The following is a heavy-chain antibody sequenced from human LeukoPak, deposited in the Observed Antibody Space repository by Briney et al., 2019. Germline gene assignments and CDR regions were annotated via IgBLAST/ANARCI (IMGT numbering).Heavy chain of an antibody. V-gene: IGHV4-4*02. Sequence: SGTLSLTCAVSGGSISSSNWWSWVRQPPGKGLEWIGYIYHSGSTYCNPSLKSRVTISVDRSKNQFSLKLSSVTAADTAVYYCARDKSHCSGGSCYYYGMDVWGQGTTVTVSS. D-gene: IGHD2-15*01. CDR3: ARDKSHCSGGSCYYYGMDV. CDR2: IYHSGST. CDR1: GGSISSSNW. J-gene: IGHJ6*02.